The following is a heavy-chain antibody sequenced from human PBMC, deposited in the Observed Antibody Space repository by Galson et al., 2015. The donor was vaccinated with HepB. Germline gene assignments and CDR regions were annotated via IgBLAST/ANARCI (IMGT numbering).Heavy chain of an antibody. V-gene: IGHV3-30*18. CDR1: GFTFSSYG. J-gene: IGHJ4*02. CDR2: ISYDGGNK. Sequence: SLRLSCAASGFTFSSYGMHWVRQAPGKGLEWVAVISYDGGNKYYADSVKGRFTISRDNSKNTLYLQMNSLRAEDTAVYYCAKDRWRSRSAVVVIFDYWGQVTLVTVSS. D-gene: IGHD3-22*01. CDR3: AKDRWRSRSAVVVIFDY.